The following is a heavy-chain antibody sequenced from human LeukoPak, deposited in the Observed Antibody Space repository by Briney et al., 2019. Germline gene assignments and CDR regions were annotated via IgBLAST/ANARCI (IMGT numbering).Heavy chain of an antibody. CDR3: VALGDRIY. CDR2: ISAAGDT. CDR1: GFTFSSYD. V-gene: IGHV3-13*01. J-gene: IGHJ4*02. D-gene: IGHD2-21*02. Sequence: PGGSLRLSCAASGFTFSSYDMHWVRQATGRGLEWVSAISAAGDTYYLDSVKARFTISRENAKNSLYLQMNSLRAGDTAVYYCVALGDRIYWGQGTLVTVSS.